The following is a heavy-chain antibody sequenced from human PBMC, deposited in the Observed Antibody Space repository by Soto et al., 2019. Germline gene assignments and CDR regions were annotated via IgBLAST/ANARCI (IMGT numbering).Heavy chain of an antibody. D-gene: IGHD5-18*01. CDR2: IYTSGST. Sequence: SETLSLTCTVSNGSISSYYWSWIRQPAGKGLEWIGRIYTSGSTNYNPSLKSRVTMSVDTSKNQFSLKLSSVTAADTAVYYCARAGDRYSYGSHFDYWGQGTLVTVSS. J-gene: IGHJ4*02. CDR3: ARAGDRYSYGSHFDY. V-gene: IGHV4-4*07. CDR1: NGSISSYY.